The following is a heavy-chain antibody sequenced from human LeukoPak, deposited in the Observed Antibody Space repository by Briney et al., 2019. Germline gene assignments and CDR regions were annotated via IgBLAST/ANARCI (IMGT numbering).Heavy chain of an antibody. CDR2: ISYDGSNK. CDR3: AKGVGYDSSGFNDY. Sequence: PGGSLRLSCAASGFTFSSYGMHWVRQAPGKGLEWVAVISYDGSNKYYADSVKGRFTISRDNSKNTLYLQMNSLRAEDTAVYYCAKGVGYDSSGFNDYWGQGTLVTVSS. D-gene: IGHD3-22*01. J-gene: IGHJ4*02. CDR1: GFTFSSYG. V-gene: IGHV3-30*18.